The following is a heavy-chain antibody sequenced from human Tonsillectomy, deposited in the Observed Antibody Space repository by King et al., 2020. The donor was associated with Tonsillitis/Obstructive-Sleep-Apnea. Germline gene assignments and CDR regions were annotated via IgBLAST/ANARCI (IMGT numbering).Heavy chain of an antibody. V-gene: IGHV2-5*02. CDR3: ARGAAYYAYIWGSYRFDS. J-gene: IGHJ4*02. CDR2: IYWDDDK. Sequence: TLKESGPTLVKPTQTLTLTCTFSGFSFSTSGVSVGWIRQPPGKALEWLALIYWDDDKGYSPSLKSRLTITKDTSKNQVVLTMTNMDPVDTAAYYCARGAAYYAYIWGSYRFDSWGQGTLVTVSS. CDR1: GFSFSTSGVS. D-gene: IGHD3-16*02.